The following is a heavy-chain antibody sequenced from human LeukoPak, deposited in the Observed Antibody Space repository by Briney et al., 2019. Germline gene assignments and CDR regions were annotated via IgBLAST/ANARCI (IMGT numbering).Heavy chain of an antibody. D-gene: IGHD1-7*01. J-gene: IGHJ4*02. CDR2: ISGSGGST. CDR3: ARDFNTYNWNLGYFDY. Sequence: PGGSLRLSCATSGFTFSSYAMSWVRQAPGKGLEWVSAISGSGGSTYYADSVKGRFTISRDNSKNTLYLQMNSLRAEDTAVYYCARDFNTYNWNLGYFDYWGQGTLVTVSS. V-gene: IGHV3-23*01. CDR1: GFTFSSYA.